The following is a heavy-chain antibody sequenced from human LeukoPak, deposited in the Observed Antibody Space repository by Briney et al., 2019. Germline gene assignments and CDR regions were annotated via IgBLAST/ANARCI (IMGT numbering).Heavy chain of an antibody. CDR2: IYSGGIT. D-gene: IGHD6-25*01. CDR3: ARDKSGDTIAATDTYFDY. J-gene: IGHJ4*02. CDR1: GFTVSGNS. Sequence: PGRSPRLSCAASGFTVSGNSMSWVRQAPGKGLEWVSVIYSGGITNYADSVKGRFTISRDSSKNTVSLQMNSLRAEDTAVYYCARDKSGDTIAATDTYFDYWGQGTLVTVSS. V-gene: IGHV3-66*01.